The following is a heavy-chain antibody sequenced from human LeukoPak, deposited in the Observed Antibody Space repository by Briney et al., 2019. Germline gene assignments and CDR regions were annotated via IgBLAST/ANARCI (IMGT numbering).Heavy chain of an antibody. J-gene: IGHJ4*02. CDR2: IIPIFGTA. D-gene: IGHD3-16*02. V-gene: IGHV1-69*01. Sequence: GASVKVSCKASGGTFSSYAISWVRQAPGQGLEWRGGIIPIFGTANYAQKFQGRVTITADESTSTAYMELSSLRSEDTAVYYCATVWGSYRREYWGQGTLVTVSS. CDR1: GGTFSSYA. CDR3: ATVWGSYRREY.